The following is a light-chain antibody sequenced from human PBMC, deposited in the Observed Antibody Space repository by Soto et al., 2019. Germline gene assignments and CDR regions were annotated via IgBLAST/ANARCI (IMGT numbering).Light chain of an antibody. CDR2: LGS. Sequence: IVMTQSPLSLPVTPGEPASSSCRSSQSLLHINGNHYLDWYLQKPGQSPQLLIPLGSNRASGVPDRFSGGGSGTNFTLNISRLEAEDVGVYYCKQFRKTPRTFGEGTNVEIK. CDR3: KQFRKTPRT. V-gene: IGKV2-28*01. J-gene: IGKJ4*01. CDR1: QSLLHINGNHY.